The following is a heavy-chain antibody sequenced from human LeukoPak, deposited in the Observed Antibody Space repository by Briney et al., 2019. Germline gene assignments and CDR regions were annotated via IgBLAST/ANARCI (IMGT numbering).Heavy chain of an antibody. Sequence: GGSLTLSCAASGCTFSSYSMNWVRQAPGKGLDGVASINRSSYIHYVGSVKARSTISRENAKHSLYLQMNSLRAEDTAVYYCASYGYSYGYTPYPNWFDPWGQGTLVTVSS. J-gene: IGHJ5*02. CDR2: INRSSYI. V-gene: IGHV3-21*01. D-gene: IGHD5-18*01. CDR3: ASYGYSYGYTPYPNWFDP. CDR1: GCTFSSYS.